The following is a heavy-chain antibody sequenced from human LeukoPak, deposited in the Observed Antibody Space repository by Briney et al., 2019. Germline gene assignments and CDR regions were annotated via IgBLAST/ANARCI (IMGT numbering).Heavy chain of an antibody. V-gene: IGHV3-21*01. Sequence: GGSLRLSCAASGFTFSTYHMNWVRQAPGKGLEWVSSISTSSIYIYYADSVKGRFTISRDNAKNSLCLQMNSLRAEDTAVYYCARDLPWDPDSGSYPPSSDYWGQGTLVTVSS. CDR1: GFTFSTYH. CDR3: ARDLPWDPDSGSYPPSSDY. J-gene: IGHJ4*02. D-gene: IGHD1-26*01. CDR2: ISTSSIYI.